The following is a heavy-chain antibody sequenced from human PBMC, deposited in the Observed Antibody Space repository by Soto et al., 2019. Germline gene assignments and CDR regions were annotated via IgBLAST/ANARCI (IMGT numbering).Heavy chain of an antibody. CDR1: GFTFSSYW. D-gene: IGHD6-19*01. V-gene: IGHV3-74*01. CDR3: ARVFRIAVAGTHNWFDP. CDR2: INSDGSST. Sequence: GGSLRLSCAASGFTFSSYWMHWVRQAPGKGLVWVSRINSDGSSTSYADSVKGRFTISRDNAKNTLYLQMNSLRAEDTAVYYCARVFRIAVAGTHNWFDPWVQRTLVTVSS. J-gene: IGHJ5*02.